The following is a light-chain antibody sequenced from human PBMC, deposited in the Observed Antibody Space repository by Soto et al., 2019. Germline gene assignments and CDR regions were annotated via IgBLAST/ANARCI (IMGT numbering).Light chain of an antibody. Sequence: ERVMTQSPATLSVSPGERATLSCRASQSVGSNLAWYQHKPGQAPTLLIYDASTRATGIPARFSGSGSGTEFTLTISSLQSEDFAVYYCQQYNNWPLTFGGGTKVEIK. CDR3: QQYNNWPLT. V-gene: IGKV3-15*01. J-gene: IGKJ4*01. CDR2: DAS. CDR1: QSVGSN.